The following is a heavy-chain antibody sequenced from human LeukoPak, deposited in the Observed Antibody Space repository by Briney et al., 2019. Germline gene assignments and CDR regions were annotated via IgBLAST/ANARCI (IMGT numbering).Heavy chain of an antibody. D-gene: IGHD3-9*01. V-gene: IGHV1-2*02. CDR3: ARERIRYFDWLNDAFDI. CDR1: GYTFTGYY. J-gene: IGHJ3*02. CDR2: INPNSGGT. Sequence: ASVKVSCKASGYTFTGYYMHWMRQAPGQGLEWMGWINPNSGGTNYAQKFQGRVTMTRDTSISTAYMELSRLRSDDTAVYYCARERIRYFDWLNDAFDIWGQGTMVTVSS.